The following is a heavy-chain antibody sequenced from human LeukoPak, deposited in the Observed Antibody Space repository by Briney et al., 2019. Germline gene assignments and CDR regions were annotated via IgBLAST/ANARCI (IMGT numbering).Heavy chain of an antibody. CDR2: ISSSSSYI. D-gene: IGHD7-27*01. J-gene: IGHJ4*02. V-gene: IGHV3-21*01. Sequence: GGSLRLSCAASGFTFSSYSMNWVRQAPGKGLEWVSSISSSSSYIYYADSVKGRFTISRDNAKNSLYLQMDSLRAEDTAVYYCARDGDPGFLDYWGQGTLVTVSS. CDR1: GFTFSSYS. CDR3: ARDGDPGFLDY.